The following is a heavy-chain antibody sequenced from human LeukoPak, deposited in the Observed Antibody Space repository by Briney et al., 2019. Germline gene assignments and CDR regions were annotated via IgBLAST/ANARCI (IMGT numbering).Heavy chain of an antibody. J-gene: IGHJ4*02. V-gene: IGHV4-39*01. CDR2: VNYSGNT. Sequence: SETLSLTCTVSGASISSSNYYWGWIRQPPGKGLEWIGSVNYSGNTYYNPSLKSPVTISVDTSKNQFSLNLNSVTAAHTGVYFCARQSSSYYYGWGSHYFDYWGQGTLVTVSS. D-gene: IGHD3-10*01. CDR3: ARQSSSYYYGWGSHYFDY. CDR1: GASISSSNYY.